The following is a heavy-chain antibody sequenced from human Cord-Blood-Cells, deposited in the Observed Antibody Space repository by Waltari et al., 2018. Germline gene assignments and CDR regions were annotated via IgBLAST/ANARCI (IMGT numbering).Heavy chain of an antibody. CDR1: GFTFSSYS. D-gene: IGHD1-7*01. V-gene: IGHV3-21*01. CDR3: ARGTTRRGVDAFDI. Sequence: EVQLVESGGGLVKPGGSLRLSCAASGFTFSSYSMNWVRQAPGKGLEWVSSISSSSSYIYYADSVKGRFTISRDNAKNSLYLQMNSLRAEDTAVYYCARGTTRRGVDAFDIWGQGTMVTVSS. J-gene: IGHJ3*02. CDR2: ISSSSSYI.